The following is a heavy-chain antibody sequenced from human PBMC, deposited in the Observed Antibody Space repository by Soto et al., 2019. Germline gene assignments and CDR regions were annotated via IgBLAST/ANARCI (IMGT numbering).Heavy chain of an antibody. D-gene: IGHD5-12*01. CDR1: GGSITRGGSY. CDR3: ARRDGYKGYYYYGMDV. J-gene: IGHJ6*02. V-gene: IGHV4-31*03. CDR2: IYYSGST. Sequence: SGTLCLTCTVSGGSITRGGSYWSWIRQHPGKGLEWIGYIYYSGSTYYNPSLKSRVTISVDTSKNQFSLKLSSVTAADTAVYYCARRDGYKGYYYYGMDVWGQGTTVT.